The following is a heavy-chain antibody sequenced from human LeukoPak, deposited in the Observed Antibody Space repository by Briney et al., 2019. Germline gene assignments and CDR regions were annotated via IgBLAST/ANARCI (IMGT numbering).Heavy chain of an antibody. CDR2: IGGSGGFIT. D-gene: IGHD3-10*01. CDR3: AKNGHGSGSYYPRTKFYFDY. Sequence: PGGSLRLSCAASGFTFSSHGMNWVRQAPGKGLEWVSGIGGSGGFITYYADSVKGRFTVSRDNSKNTLYLQMNSLRAEDTAVYYCAKNGHGSGSYYPRTKFYFDYWGQGTLVTVSS. CDR1: GFTFSSHG. V-gene: IGHV3-23*01. J-gene: IGHJ4*02.